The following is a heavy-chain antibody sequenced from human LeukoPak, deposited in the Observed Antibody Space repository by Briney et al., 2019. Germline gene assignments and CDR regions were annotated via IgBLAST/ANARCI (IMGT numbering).Heavy chain of an antibody. CDR2: IYPGDSDT. CDR1: GYSFTSYW. V-gene: IGHV5-51*01. J-gene: IGHJ4*02. D-gene: IGHD6-13*01. CDR3: ARRDSSSKHFDY. Sequence: GESLKISCKGSGYSFTSYWIGWVRQMPGKGLELMGIIYPGDSDTRYSPSFQGQVTISGDKSISTAYVQWSSLKASDTAMYYCARRDSSSKHFDYWGQGTLVTVSS.